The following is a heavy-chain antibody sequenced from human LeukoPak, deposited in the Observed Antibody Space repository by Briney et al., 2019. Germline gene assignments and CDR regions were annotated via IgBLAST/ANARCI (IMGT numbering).Heavy chain of an antibody. Sequence: GASVKVSCKASGGTFSSYAISWVRQAPGQGLEWMGGIIPIFGTANYAQKFQGRVTITADESTSTAYMELSSLRSEDTAVYYCARDGYYYDGWRRRGYFDYWGQGTLVTVSS. D-gene: IGHD3-22*01. CDR3: ARDGYYYDGWRRRGYFDY. CDR2: IIPIFGTA. V-gene: IGHV1-69*13. J-gene: IGHJ4*02. CDR1: GGTFSSYA.